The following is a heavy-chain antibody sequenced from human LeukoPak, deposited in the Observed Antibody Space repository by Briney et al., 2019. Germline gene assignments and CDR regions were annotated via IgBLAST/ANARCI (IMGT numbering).Heavy chain of an antibody. Sequence: SETLSLTCAVYGGSFSGYYWSWIRQPPGKGLEWIGEINHSGSTNYNPSLKSRVTISVDTSKNQFSLKLSPVTAADTAVYYCARRATVTTHWGQGTLVTVSS. J-gene: IGHJ4*02. V-gene: IGHV4-34*01. CDR2: INHSGST. D-gene: IGHD4-17*01. CDR1: GGSFSGYY. CDR3: ARRATVTTH.